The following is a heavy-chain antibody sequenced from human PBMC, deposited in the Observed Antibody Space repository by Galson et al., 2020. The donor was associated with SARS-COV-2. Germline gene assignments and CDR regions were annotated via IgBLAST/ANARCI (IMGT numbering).Heavy chain of an antibody. CDR3: ARVLRPYTAYPYDYGMDV. Sequence: GESLKISCAASGFTFSSYWMSWVRQAPGKGLEWVANIKQDGSEKYYVDSVKGRFTISRDNAKNSLYLQMISLRAEDTAVYYCARVLRPYTAYPYDYGMDVWGQGTTVTVSS. V-gene: IGHV3-7*01. D-gene: IGHD3-16*01. CDR2: IKQDGSEK. CDR1: GFTFSSYW. J-gene: IGHJ6*02.